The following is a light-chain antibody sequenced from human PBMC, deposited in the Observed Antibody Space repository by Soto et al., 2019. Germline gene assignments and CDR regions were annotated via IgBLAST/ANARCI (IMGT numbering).Light chain of an antibody. V-gene: IGKV3-20*01. CDR2: GAS. Sequence: IVLTQSRGTLSLSPGERATLSCRASQSVSSSYLAWYQQKPGQAPRLLIYGASSRATGIPDRFSGSGSGTDFTLTISRLEPEDFAVYYCQQYGSSHTFGQGTRLEIK. CDR3: QQYGSSHT. J-gene: IGKJ5*01. CDR1: QSVSSSY.